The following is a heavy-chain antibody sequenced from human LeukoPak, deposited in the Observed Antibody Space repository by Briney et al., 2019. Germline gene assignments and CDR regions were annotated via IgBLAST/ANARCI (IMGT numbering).Heavy chain of an antibody. J-gene: IGHJ4*02. CDR2: ISGDGDNT. D-gene: IGHD3-3*01. V-gene: IGHV3-43*02. CDR1: GFTFDDYG. Sequence: PGGSLRLSCAASGFTFDDYGMHWVRQAPGKGLEWVSLISGDGDNTYYADSVQGRFTISRDNSENSLYLQMNSLRTEDTALYYCTTDSIPPIFGVVIRYFDYWGQGTLVTVSS. CDR3: TTDSIPPIFGVVIRYFDY.